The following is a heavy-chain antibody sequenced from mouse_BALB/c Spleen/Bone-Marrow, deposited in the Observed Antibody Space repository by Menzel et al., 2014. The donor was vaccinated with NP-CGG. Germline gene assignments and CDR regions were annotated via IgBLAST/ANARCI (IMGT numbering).Heavy chain of an antibody. CDR3: ARNSGTWGFDY. CDR2: IWGGGST. Sequence: LQESGPGLVSPSQSLSITCTVSGFSLSRYSVHWFRRPPGKGLEWLGMIWGGGSTDYNSALKSRLSISKDNSKSXVFLKMNSLQTDDTAMYYCARNSGTWGFDYWGQGTTLTVSS. D-gene: IGHD3-2*02. CDR1: GFSLSRYS. J-gene: IGHJ2*01. V-gene: IGHV2-6-4*01.